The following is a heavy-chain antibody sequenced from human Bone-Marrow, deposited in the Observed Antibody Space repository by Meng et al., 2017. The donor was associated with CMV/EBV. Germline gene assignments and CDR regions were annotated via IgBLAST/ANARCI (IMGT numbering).Heavy chain of an antibody. CDR2: MNPNSGNT. CDR3: ARGRGRPTIFGVGREYYFDY. Sequence: ASVKVSCKASGYTFTSYDINWVRQATGQGFEWMGWMNPNSGNTGYAQKFQGRVTMTRNTSISTAYMELSSLRSEDTAVYYCARGRGRPTIFGVGREYYFDYWGQGTLVTVSS. CDR1: GYTFTSYD. J-gene: IGHJ4*02. V-gene: IGHV1-8*01. D-gene: IGHD3-3*01.